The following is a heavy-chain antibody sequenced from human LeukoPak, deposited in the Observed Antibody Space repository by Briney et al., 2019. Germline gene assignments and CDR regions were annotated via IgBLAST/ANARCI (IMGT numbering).Heavy chain of an antibody. V-gene: IGHV4-34*01. D-gene: IGHD2-15*01. J-gene: IGHJ4*02. CDR1: GGSFSGYY. CDR2: INHSGST. Sequence: SETLSLTCAVYGGSFSGYYWSWIRQPPGKGLEWIGEINHSGSTNHSPSLQSRVTISVDTSKNQFSLKLSSVTAADTAVYYCARGVYCSGGNCYLPLDSWGQGTLVTVSS. CDR3: ARGVYCSGGNCYLPLDS.